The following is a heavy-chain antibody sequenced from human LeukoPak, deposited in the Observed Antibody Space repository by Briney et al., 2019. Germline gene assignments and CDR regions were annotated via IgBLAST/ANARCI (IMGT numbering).Heavy chain of an antibody. CDR1: GFTFSSYW. CDR2: INSDGSTT. CDR3: ARVADDSGGSTPIDY. V-gene: IGHV3-74*01. Sequence: GGSLRLSCAASGFTFSSYWMHWVRQTPGKGLVWVSRINSDGSTTSDADSVKGRFTISRDNSKNTLYLQMNSLRAEDTAVYYCARVADDSGGSTPIDYWGQGTLVTVSS. J-gene: IGHJ4*02. D-gene: IGHD3-22*01.